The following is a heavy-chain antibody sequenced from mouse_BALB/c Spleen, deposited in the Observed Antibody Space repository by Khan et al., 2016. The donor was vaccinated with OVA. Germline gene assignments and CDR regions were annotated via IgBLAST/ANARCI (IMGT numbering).Heavy chain of an antibody. D-gene: IGHD3-1*01. CDR2: TYPGGGYT. Sequence: VQLQESGAELVRPWTSVTMSCKAAGYTFTNYCIGWVKQRPGHGLEWIGDTYPGGGYTNYNEKFKGQATLTADTSSRTAYMQISGLTSEASAIYYGSRGGAARARGDYIDYWGQGTTLTVSS. CDR1: GYTFTNYC. V-gene: IGHV1-63*02. J-gene: IGHJ2*01. CDR3: SRGGAARARGDYIDY.